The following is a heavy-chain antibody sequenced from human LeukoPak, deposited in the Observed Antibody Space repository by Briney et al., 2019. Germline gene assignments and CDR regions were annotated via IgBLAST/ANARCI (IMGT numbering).Heavy chain of an antibody. CDR1: GGSFSGYY. D-gene: IGHD2-15*01. J-gene: IGHJ6*03. CDR3: AREWGSGSPRFHYYMDV. Sequence: SETLSLTCAVYGGSFSGYYWSWIRQPPGKGLEWIGEINHSGSTNYNPSLKSRVTISVDTSKNQFSLKLSSVTAADTAVYYCAREWGSGSPRFHYYMDVWGKGTTVTVSS. CDR2: INHSGST. V-gene: IGHV4-34*01.